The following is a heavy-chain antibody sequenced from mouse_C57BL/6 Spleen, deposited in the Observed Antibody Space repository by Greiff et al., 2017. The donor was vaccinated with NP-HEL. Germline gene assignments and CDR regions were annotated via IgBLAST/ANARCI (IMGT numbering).Heavy chain of an antibody. V-gene: IGHV1-69*01. CDR1: GYTFTSYW. CDR2: IDPSDSYT. D-gene: IGHD1-1*01. Sequence: VQLQQSGAELVMPGASVKLSCKASGYTFTSYWMHWVKQRPGQGLEWIGEIDPSDSYTNYNQKFKGKSTLTVDKSSSTAYMQLSSLTSEASAVYYCARNYDGSSRCFDYWGQGTTLTVSS. J-gene: IGHJ2*01. CDR3: ARNYDGSSRCFDY.